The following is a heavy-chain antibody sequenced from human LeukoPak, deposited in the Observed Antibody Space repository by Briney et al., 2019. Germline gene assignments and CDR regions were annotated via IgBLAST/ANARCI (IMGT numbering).Heavy chain of an antibody. CDR1: EFTFSSYA. CDR3: AREYCSGGRCQYYFDY. Sequence: GGSLRLSCAASEFTFSSYAMHWVRQAPGKGLEYVSGISSDGGSPFHVNSVKGRFTISRDNSKDTLYLQMGSLRAEDMAVYYCAREYCSGGRCQYYFDYWGQGTLVTVSS. V-gene: IGHV3-64*01. J-gene: IGHJ4*02. D-gene: IGHD2-15*01. CDR2: ISSDGGSP.